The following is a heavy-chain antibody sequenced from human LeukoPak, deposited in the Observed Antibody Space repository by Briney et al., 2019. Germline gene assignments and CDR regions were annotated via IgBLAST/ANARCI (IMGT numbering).Heavy chain of an antibody. CDR3: ARVDQGDNGYDQAFDY. V-gene: IGHV4-59*01. Sequence: PSETLSLTCTVSGGSISSYYWSWIRQPPGKGLEWIGYIYYSGSTNYNPSLKSRVTISVDTSKNQFSLKLSSVTAADTAFYYCARVDQGDNGYDQAFDYWGQGTLVTVSS. D-gene: IGHD5-12*01. CDR1: GGSISSYY. J-gene: IGHJ4*02. CDR2: IYYSGST.